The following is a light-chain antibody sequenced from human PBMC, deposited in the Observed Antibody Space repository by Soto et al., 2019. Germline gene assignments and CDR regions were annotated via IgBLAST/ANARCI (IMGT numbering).Light chain of an antibody. V-gene: IGKV3-11*01. CDR2: GAS. CDR3: QQRSNWPPIT. J-gene: IGKJ5*01. Sequence: EIVLTQSPGTLSLSPGERATLSCRASQSVSSNLAWYQQKPGQAPRLLIYGASNRATGIPARFSGSGSGTDFTLTTSSLEPEDFAVYYCQQRSNWPPITFGQGTRLEIK. CDR1: QSVSSN.